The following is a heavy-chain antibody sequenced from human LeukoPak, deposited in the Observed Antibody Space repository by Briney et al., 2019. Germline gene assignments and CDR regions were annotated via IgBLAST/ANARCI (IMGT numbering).Heavy chain of an antibody. V-gene: IGHV3-49*03. Sequence: PGGSLRLSCTASGFTFGDYAMIWLRQAPGKGLEWVGFIRSKAYGGTTEYAASVKGRFTISRDDSKSIAYLQMNSLKTEDTAVYYCTRAARGGPKAYYFDYWGQGTLVTVSS. CDR2: IRSKAYGGTT. J-gene: IGHJ4*02. CDR3: TRAARGGPKAYYFDY. CDR1: GFTFGDYA.